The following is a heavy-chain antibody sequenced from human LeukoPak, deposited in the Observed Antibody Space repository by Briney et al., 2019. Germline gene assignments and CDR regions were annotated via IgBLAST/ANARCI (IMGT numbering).Heavy chain of an antibody. V-gene: IGHV3-48*01. Sequence: GGSLRLSCAASGFTFSSYNMHWVRQAPGKGLKWVSYISSSSSTIYYADSVKGRFTISRDNAKNSLYLQMNSLRAEDTAVYYCARSGSYAFDYWGQGTLVTVSS. D-gene: IGHD1-26*01. CDR2: ISSSSSTI. J-gene: IGHJ4*02. CDR3: ARSGSYAFDY. CDR1: GFTFSSYN.